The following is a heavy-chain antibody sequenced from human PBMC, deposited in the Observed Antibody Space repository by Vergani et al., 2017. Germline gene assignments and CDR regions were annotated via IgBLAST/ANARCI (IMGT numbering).Heavy chain of an antibody. CDR1: GFSFSDHY. V-gene: IGHV3-11*01. J-gene: IGHJ3*02. CDR3: ARDHRDYNNYPGTFDI. Sequence: VQMVESGGGLVKPGGSLRLSCAASGFSFSDHYMTWIRQAPGKGLEWVSNISNSGNTIEYADSVKGRFSISRDNAKSSLFLQMDSLRAEDTAVYYCARDHRDYNNYPGTFDIWGQGSMVTVSS. CDR2: ISNSGNTI. D-gene: IGHD5-24*01.